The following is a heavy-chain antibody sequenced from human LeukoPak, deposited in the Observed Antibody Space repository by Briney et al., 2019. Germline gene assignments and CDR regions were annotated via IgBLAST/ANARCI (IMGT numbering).Heavy chain of an antibody. J-gene: IGHJ3*02. V-gene: IGHV3-74*01. CDR3: ARDRGALDI. CDR2: VNKDGTFA. D-gene: IGHD3-10*01. CDR1: GFTFSDYW. Sequence: GGSLRLSCAASGFTFSDYWMHWVRQVPGKGPVWLSRVNKDGTFAQYAGSMKGRFTISRDNAKDTVYLQVSSLRAEDTAVYYCARDRGALDIWGLGTMVIVSS.